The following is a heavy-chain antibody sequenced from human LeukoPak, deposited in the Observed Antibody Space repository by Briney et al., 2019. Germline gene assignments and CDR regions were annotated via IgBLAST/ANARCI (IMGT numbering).Heavy chain of an antibody. Sequence: PGGSLRLSCAASGFTFSSYAMHWVRQAPGKGLEWVAVISYDGSNKYYADSVKGRFTISRDNSKNTLYLQMNSLRAEDTAVYYCARSFGAYYYYYYMDVWGKGTTVTVSS. J-gene: IGHJ6*03. D-gene: IGHD3-16*01. CDR3: ARSFGAYYYYYYMDV. CDR1: GFTFSSYA. CDR2: ISYDGSNK. V-gene: IGHV3-30*04.